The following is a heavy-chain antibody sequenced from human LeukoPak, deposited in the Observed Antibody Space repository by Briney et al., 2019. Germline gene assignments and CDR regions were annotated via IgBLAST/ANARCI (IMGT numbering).Heavy chain of an antibody. V-gene: IGHV4-59*01. CDR3: AGAFRAAAAAHFDY. D-gene: IGHD6-13*01. CDR1: GGSISSYY. J-gene: IGHJ4*02. CDR2: IYYSGST. Sequence: PSETLSLTCTVSGGSISSYYWSWIRQPPGKGLEWIGHIYYSGSTNYNPSLKSRVTISVDTSKNQFSLKLSSVTAADTAVYYCAGAFRAAAAAHFDYWGQGTLVTVSS.